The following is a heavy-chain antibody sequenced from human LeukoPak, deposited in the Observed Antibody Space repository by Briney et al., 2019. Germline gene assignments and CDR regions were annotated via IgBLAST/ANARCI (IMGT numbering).Heavy chain of an antibody. V-gene: IGHV3-23*01. CDR2: I. D-gene: IGHD2-8*02. CDR1: GFTFSKFT. J-gene: IGHJ4*02. Sequence: GGSLRLSCAASGFTFSKFTINWVRQAPGKGLEWVSAISVKGRFTISRDNSKNTVYLQMNSLRAEDTAVYYCAKDRLPDGVWSIDYWGQGTLVTVSS. CDR3: AKDRLPDGVWSIDY.